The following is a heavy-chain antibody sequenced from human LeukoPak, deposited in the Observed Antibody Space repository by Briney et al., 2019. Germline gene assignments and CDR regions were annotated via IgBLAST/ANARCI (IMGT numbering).Heavy chain of an antibody. CDR1: GGSISSYY. Sequence: SETLSLTCTVSGGSISSYYWSWIRQPPGKGLEWIRYIYYSGSTNYNPSLKSRVTISVDTSKNQFSLKLSPVTAADTAVYYCARDIASFFGYNSWGFFDYWGQGTLVTVSS. V-gene: IGHV4-59*01. D-gene: IGHD5-24*01. CDR3: ARDIASFFGYNSWGFFDY. CDR2: IYYSGST. J-gene: IGHJ4*02.